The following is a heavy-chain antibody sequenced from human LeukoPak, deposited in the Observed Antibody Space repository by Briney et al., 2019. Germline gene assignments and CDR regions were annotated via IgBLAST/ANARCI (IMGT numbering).Heavy chain of an antibody. J-gene: IGHJ5*02. Sequence: SETLSLTCAVYGGSFSGYYWSWIRQPPGKGLEWIGEINHSGSTNYNPSLKSRVTISVDTSKNQFSLKLSPVTAADTAVYYCARNRYLAARRGWFDPWGQGTLVTVSS. CDR2: INHSGST. V-gene: IGHV4-34*01. D-gene: IGHD6-6*01. CDR1: GGSFSGYY. CDR3: ARNRYLAARRGWFDP.